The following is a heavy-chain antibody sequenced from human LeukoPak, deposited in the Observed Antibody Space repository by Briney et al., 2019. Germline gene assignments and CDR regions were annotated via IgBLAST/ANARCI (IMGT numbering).Heavy chain of an antibody. D-gene: IGHD4-23*01. CDR3: ARHSNSGGNPGPPNN. J-gene: IGHJ4*02. V-gene: IGHV4-39*01. CDR2: GSYSGSS. CDR1: GGSISSSSYY. Sequence: SETLSLTCTVSGGSISSSSYYWGWIRQPPGKGLEWIGSGSYSGSSYYNPSLKGRFTISVDTSKNQFSLNLSSLPAEDTAVYFCARHSNSGGNPGPPNNWGQGTLVTVSS.